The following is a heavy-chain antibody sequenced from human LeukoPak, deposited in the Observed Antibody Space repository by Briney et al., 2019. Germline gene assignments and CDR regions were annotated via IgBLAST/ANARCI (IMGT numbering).Heavy chain of an antibody. D-gene: IGHD5-12*01. Sequence: QPGGSLRLSCAASGFTFGSYWMHWVRQAPGKGLVWVSRINSDGSSTSYADSVKGRFTISRDNAKNTLYLQMNSLRAEDTAVYFCARPRCRGYEQYYWGQGTLVTVSS. CDR1: GFTFGSYW. CDR2: INSDGSST. CDR3: ARPRCRGYEQYY. V-gene: IGHV3-74*01. J-gene: IGHJ4*02.